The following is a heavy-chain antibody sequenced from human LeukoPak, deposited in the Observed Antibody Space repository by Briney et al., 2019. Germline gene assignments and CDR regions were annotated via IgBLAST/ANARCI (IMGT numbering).Heavy chain of an antibody. CDR2: IRYDGSNK. D-gene: IGHD1-26*01. J-gene: IGHJ4*02. V-gene: IGHV3-30*02. CDR3: AKWELVEY. CDR1: GFTISTYG. Sequence: GRSLRLSCAASGFTISTYGMHWVRQAPGKGLEWVAFIRYDGSNKYYADSVKGRFTISRDNSKNTLYLQMNSLRAEDTAVYYCAKWELVEYWGQGTLVTVSS.